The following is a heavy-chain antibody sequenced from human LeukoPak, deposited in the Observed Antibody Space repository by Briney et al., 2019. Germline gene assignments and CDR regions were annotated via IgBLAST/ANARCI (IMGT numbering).Heavy chain of an antibody. D-gene: IGHD4-17*01. CDR2: ISGSGGST. Sequence: LGGSLRLSCAASGFTFSSYAMSWVRQAPGKGLEWVSAISGSGGSTYYADSVKGRFTISRDNSKNTLYLQMNSLRAEDTAVYYCARANDYGDYYFDYWGQGTLVTVSS. V-gene: IGHV3-23*01. CDR1: GFTFSSYA. J-gene: IGHJ4*02. CDR3: ARANDYGDYYFDY.